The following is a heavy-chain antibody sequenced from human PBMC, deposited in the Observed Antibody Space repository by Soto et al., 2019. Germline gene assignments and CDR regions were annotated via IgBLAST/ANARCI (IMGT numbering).Heavy chain of an antibody. J-gene: IGHJ2*01. V-gene: IGHV1-18*01. Sequence: QVQLVQSAAEVKKPGASVKVSCKASGYTFSNFGLSSVRQAPGQGLEWMGWIGPYNGNTDHAQKFQDRVTMTTDTATHTAYMELRRLTSEDTAVYYCARCYCSVGSCYTCWHFDLWGRGTLVTVSS. D-gene: IGHD2-15*01. CDR1: GYTFSNFG. CDR3: ARCYCSVGSCYTCWHFDL. CDR2: IGPYNGNT.